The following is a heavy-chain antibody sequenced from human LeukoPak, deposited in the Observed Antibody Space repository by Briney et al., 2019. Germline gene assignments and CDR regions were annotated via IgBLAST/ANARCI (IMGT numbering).Heavy chain of an antibody. CDR1: GGSISSGGFY. CDR2: IFYSGST. J-gene: IGHJ4*02. D-gene: IGHD3-3*01. Sequence: SQTLSLTCTVSGGSISSGGFYWTWIRQHPGKGLEWIGYIFYSGSTYYNPSLKSRVSISVDTSKNHFSLKLSSVTAADTAVYYCAREIGGVDYWGQGTLVTVSS. CDR3: AREIGGVDY. V-gene: IGHV4-31*03.